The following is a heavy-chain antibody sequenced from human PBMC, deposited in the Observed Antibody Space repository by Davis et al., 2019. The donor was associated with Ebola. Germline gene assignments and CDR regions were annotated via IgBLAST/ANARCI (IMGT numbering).Heavy chain of an antibody. CDR3: ARALRAYYYYYGMDV. CDR1: GFTFSSYG. D-gene: IGHD4-17*01. Sequence: GESLKISCAASGFTFSSYGMHWVRQAPGKGLEWVAVISYDGSEKYYVDSVKGRFTISRDNAKNSLYLQMNSLRAEDTAVYYCARALRAYYYYYGMDVWGQGTTVTVSS. V-gene: IGHV3-30*03. CDR2: ISYDGSEK. J-gene: IGHJ6*02.